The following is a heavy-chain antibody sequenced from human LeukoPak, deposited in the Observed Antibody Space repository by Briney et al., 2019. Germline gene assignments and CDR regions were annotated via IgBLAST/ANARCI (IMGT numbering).Heavy chain of an antibody. CDR2: IYYSGST. Sequence: PSETLSLTCTVSGGSIRSSSYYWGWIRQPPGKGLEWIGSIYYSGSTYYHPSLKSRVTISVDTSKNQFSLKLSSVTAADTAVYYCARQEYVTMIVVVITTAHGGFDPWGQGTLVTVSS. D-gene: IGHD3-22*01. CDR3: ARQEYVTMIVVVITTAHGGFDP. J-gene: IGHJ5*02. CDR1: GGSIRSSSYY. V-gene: IGHV4-39*01.